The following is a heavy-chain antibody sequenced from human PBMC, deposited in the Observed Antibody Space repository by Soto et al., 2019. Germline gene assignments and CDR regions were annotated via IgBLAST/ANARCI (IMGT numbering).Heavy chain of an antibody. D-gene: IGHD2-21*01. V-gene: IGHV4-39*01. CDR1: GVSIHNSHSF. CDR3: GRVVEGATRHTDPDS. Sequence: SETLSLTCTVSGVSIHNSHSFWAWIRQPPGKGLQFIASVYHNGGAHYNSSLKSRVTISVDTANNQVSLRMRSLTAADTAFYYCGRVVEGATRHTDPDSWGQGILVTVS. CDR2: VYHNGGA. J-gene: IGHJ5*01.